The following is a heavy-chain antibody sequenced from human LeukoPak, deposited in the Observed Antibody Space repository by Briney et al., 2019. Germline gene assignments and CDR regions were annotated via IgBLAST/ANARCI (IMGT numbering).Heavy chain of an antibody. J-gene: IGHJ5*02. CDR1: GFTFSSYG. D-gene: IGHD3-10*01. CDR2: ISGTSSYM. V-gene: IGHV3-21*01. Sequence: GGSLRLSCAASGFTFSSYGMNWVRQAPGKGLDWVSGISGTSSYMYYGDSVKGRFTVSRDNAKNSLYLQMESLRVEDTAVYYCARDLHYYGSGPWGQGTLVTVSS. CDR3: ARDLHYYGSGP.